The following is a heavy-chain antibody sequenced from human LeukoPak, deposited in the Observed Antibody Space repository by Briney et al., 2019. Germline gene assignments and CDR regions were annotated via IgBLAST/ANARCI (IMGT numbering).Heavy chain of an antibody. CDR1: GFTFSSYA. J-gene: IGHJ6*02. Sequence: PGGSLRLSCAASGFTFSSYAMSWVRQAPGKGREWVSAISGSGGSTYYADSVKGRFTISRDNPKNTLYLQMNSLRAEDTAVYYCAKDPRNYGYTSRAYGMDVWGQGTTVTVSS. CDR2: ISGSGGST. D-gene: IGHD5-12*01. CDR3: AKDPRNYGYTSRAYGMDV. V-gene: IGHV3-23*01.